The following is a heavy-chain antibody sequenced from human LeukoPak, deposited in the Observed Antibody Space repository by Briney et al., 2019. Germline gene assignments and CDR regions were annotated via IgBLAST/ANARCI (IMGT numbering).Heavy chain of an antibody. CDR1: GFTFSSYG. D-gene: IGHD3-10*01. V-gene: IGHV3-30*18. CDR2: ISYDGSNK. Sequence: GGSLRLSCAASGFTFSSYGMHWVRQAPGKGLEWVAVISYDGSNKYYADSVKGRFTISRDNSKNTLYLQMNSLRAEDTAVYYCAKSMVRGSFDPWGQGTLVTVSS. J-gene: IGHJ5*02. CDR3: AKSMVRGSFDP.